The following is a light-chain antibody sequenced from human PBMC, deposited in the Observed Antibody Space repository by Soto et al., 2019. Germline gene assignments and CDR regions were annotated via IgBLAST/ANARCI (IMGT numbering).Light chain of an antibody. CDR2: DTS. J-gene: IGKJ5*01. Sequence: VSQSPSTLSVSTGEGATLSCRASQGICDTLAWYQHKPGQTPRLLIYDTSTRATGVPTRFSGSRSGAEFTLTISRVEPEDFAVYHCQQYGNAPITFAQGTRLEI. CDR1: QGICDT. V-gene: IGKV3-15*01. CDR3: QQYGNAPIT.